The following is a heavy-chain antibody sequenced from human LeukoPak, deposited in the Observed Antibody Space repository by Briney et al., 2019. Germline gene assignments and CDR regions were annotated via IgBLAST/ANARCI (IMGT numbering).Heavy chain of an antibody. CDR3: ARERSNYSDY. CDR1: GGSISSGGYS. D-gene: IGHD5-24*01. V-gene: IGHV4-30-2*01. Sequence: PSQTLSLTCAVSGGSISSGGYSWSWIRQPPGKGLEWIGYIYHSGSTYYNPSLKSRVTISVDRSKNQFSLKLSSVTAADTAVYYCARERSNYSDYWGQGTLVTVSS. J-gene: IGHJ4*02. CDR2: IYHSGST.